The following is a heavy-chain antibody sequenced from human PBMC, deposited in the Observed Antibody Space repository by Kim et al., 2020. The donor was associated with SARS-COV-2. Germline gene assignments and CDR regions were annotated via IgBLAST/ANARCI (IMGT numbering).Heavy chain of an antibody. CDR2: INTNTGNP. D-gene: IGHD2-15*01. V-gene: IGHV7-4-1*02. CDR1: GYTFTSYA. Sequence: ASVKVSCKASGYTFTSYAMNWVRQAPGQGLEWMGWINTNTGNPTYAQGFTGRFVFSLDTSVSTAYLQISSLKAEDTAVYYCARDVVVAATDLYGMDVWGQGTTVTVSS. CDR3: ARDVVVAATDLYGMDV. J-gene: IGHJ6*02.